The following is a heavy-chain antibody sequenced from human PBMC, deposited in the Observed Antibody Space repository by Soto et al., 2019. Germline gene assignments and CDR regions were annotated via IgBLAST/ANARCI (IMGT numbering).Heavy chain of an antibody. CDR1: GCTFSSYG. J-gene: IGHJ4*02. CDR2: ISYDGSNK. CDR3: AKVSKTVTQLFDY. V-gene: IGHV3-30*18. Sequence: GGSLRLSCAASGCTFSSYGMHWVRQAPGKGLEWVAVISYDGSNKYYADSVKGRFTISRDNSKNTLYLQMNSLRAEDTAVYYCAKVSKTVTQLFDYWGQGTLVTVSS. D-gene: IGHD4-17*01.